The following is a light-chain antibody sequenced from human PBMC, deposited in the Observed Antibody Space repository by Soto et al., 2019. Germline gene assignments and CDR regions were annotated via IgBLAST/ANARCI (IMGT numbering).Light chain of an antibody. CDR2: EVS. Sequence: QSVLTQPASVSGSPGQSITISCTSSDVGDYKYVSWYQQHPGKAPKLIIFEVSNRPSGVSNRFSGSKSGNTASLTISGLQAEDEADYYCSSYTSSSPWVFGGGTKLTVL. CDR1: SSDVGDYKY. V-gene: IGLV2-14*01. J-gene: IGLJ3*02. CDR3: SSYTSSSPWV.